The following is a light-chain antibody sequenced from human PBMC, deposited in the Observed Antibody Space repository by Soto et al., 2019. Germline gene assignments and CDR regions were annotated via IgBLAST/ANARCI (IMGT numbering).Light chain of an antibody. V-gene: IGKV3-20*01. CDR1: QSVSNSY. Sequence: LTQSPGTLSLSPGERATLSCRASQSVSNSYLAWYQQKPGQAPRLLIYGASSRATGIPDRFSASGSATDFTLTITRLEPEDCAVYYCQQHGSSPRTFGQGTKVEI. CDR3: QQHGSSPRT. CDR2: GAS. J-gene: IGKJ1*01.